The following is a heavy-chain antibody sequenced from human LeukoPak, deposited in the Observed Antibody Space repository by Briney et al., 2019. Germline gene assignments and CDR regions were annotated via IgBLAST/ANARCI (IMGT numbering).Heavy chain of an antibody. CDR2: ITSGSSYI. CDR3: ATDYHGYFDY. V-gene: IGHV3-21*01. J-gene: IGHJ4*02. Sequence: GSLRLSCAASGFTFTSYTMNWVRQAPGKGLEWVSSITSGSSYIYYADSVKGRFTISRDNAKNSLYLQMSSLRAEDAAVYYCATDYHGYFDYWGQGTLVTVSS. D-gene: IGHD1-14*01. CDR1: GFTFTSYT.